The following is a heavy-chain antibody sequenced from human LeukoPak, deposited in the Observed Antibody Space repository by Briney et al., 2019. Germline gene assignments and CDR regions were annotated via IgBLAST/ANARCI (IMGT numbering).Heavy chain of an antibody. V-gene: IGHV4-34*01. CDR3: ARPNCSGGSCYSSAFDY. Sequence: SETLSLTCAVYGGSFSGYYWSWIRQPPGEGLEWIGEINHSGSTNYNPSLKSRVTISVDTSKNQFSLKLSSVTAADTAVYYCARPNCSGGSCYSSAFDYWGQGTLVTVSS. J-gene: IGHJ4*02. CDR1: GGSFSGYY. D-gene: IGHD2-15*01. CDR2: INHSGST.